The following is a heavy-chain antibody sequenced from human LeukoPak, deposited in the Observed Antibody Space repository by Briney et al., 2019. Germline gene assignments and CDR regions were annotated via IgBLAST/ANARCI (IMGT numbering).Heavy chain of an antibody. CDR1: GFTFSAFS. D-gene: IGHD6-13*01. V-gene: IGHV3-21*04. J-gene: IGHJ4*02. CDR2: ISSFSSYT. Sequence: PGGSLRLSCAASGFTFSAFSMNWVRQAPGKGLEWVSSISSFSSYTYYADSVKGRFTISRDNAKNSLYLQMNSLRAEDTAVYYCAKGSLGSWYYFDYWGQGTLVTVSS. CDR3: AKGSLGSWYYFDY.